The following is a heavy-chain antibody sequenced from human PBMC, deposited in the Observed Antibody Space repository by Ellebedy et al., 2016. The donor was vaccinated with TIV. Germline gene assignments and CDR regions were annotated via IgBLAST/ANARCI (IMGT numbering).Heavy chain of an antibody. CDR3: AKDFRPWNTGGSCFNY. D-gene: IGHD2-15*01. J-gene: IGHJ4*02. CDR1: EFTFEDFS. Sequence: PGGSLRLSCAASEFTFEDFSMFWVRQVPVKGLEWVSLINWDGDVTDYADFVEGRFTISRDNSKNSLFLQMNSLKTEDTATYYCAKDFRPWNTGGSCFNYWGQGTLVTVSS. CDR2: INWDGDVT. V-gene: IGHV3-43*01.